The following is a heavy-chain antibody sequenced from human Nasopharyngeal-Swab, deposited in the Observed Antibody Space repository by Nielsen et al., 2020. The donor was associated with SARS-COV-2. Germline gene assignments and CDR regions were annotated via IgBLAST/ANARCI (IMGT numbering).Heavy chain of an antibody. J-gene: IGHJ4*02. CDR3: ERSGYSNSDIEY. D-gene: IGHD6-6*01. Sequence: SSVKVSCKASLCTFISYAISWVRQAPGQGLEWMGGIIPIFGTADYAQRFQDRVTITADESTSTAYMELSSLRSEDTAVYYCERSGYSNSDIEYWGQGTLITVSS. CDR2: IIPIFGTA. V-gene: IGHV1-69*13. CDR1: LCTFISYA.